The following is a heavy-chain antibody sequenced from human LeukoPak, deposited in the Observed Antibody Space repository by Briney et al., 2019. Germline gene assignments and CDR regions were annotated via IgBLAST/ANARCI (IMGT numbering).Heavy chain of an antibody. V-gene: IGHV3-7*03. Sequence: GGSLRLSCAASGFTFSSYWMSWVRQAPGKGLEWVANIKQDGSEKYYVDSVRGRFTISRDNSANTLSLQMNSLTVADTAIYYCVREDFAYVSETYRYWFDPWGQGTLVTVSS. CDR3: VREDFAYVSETYRYWFDP. CDR1: GFTFSSYW. J-gene: IGHJ5*02. CDR2: IKQDGSEK. D-gene: IGHD3-16*02.